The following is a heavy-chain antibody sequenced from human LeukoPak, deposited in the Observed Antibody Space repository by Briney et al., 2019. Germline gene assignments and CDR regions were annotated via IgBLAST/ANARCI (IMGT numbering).Heavy chain of an antibody. CDR2: ISSSSSYI. V-gene: IGHV3-21*01. J-gene: IGHJ6*03. D-gene: IGHD1-26*01. CDR3: ARAPPRIVGATVRYYYYYYMDV. Sequence: PGGSLRLSCAASGFTFSSYSMNWVRQAPGKGLEWVSSISSSSSYIYYADSVKGRFTISRDNAKNSLYLQMNSLRAEDTAVYYCARAPPRIVGATVRYYYYYYMDVWGKGTTVTVSS. CDR1: GFTFSSYS.